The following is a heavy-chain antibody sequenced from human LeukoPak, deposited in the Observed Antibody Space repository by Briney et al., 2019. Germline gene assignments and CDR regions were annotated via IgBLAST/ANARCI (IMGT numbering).Heavy chain of an antibody. D-gene: IGHD3-22*01. V-gene: IGHV4-39*01. CDR3: ARGYDY. Sequence: SETLSLTCTVSGGSIIGSTSYWGWIRQPPGKGLDWIGIINYSGSTYYNPSLRSRVTISVDTSKNQFSLKLNSVTASDTAVYYCARGYDYWGQGTLVTVPS. J-gene: IGHJ4*02. CDR2: INYSGST. CDR1: GGSIIGSTSY.